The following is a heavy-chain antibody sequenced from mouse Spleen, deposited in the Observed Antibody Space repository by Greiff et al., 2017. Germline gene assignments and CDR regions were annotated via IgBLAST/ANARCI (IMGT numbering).Heavy chain of an antibody. Sequence: VQVVESGAELARPGASVKLSCKASGYTFTSYWMQWVKQRPGQGLEWIGAIYPGDGDTRYTQKFKGKATLTADKSSSTAYMQLSSLASEDSAVYYCARWGALPVHYYAMDYWGQGTSVTVSS. CDR2: IYPGDGDT. J-gene: IGHJ4*01. D-gene: IGHD2-12*01. V-gene: IGHV1-87*01. CDR1: GYTFTSYW. CDR3: ARWGALPVHYYAMDY.